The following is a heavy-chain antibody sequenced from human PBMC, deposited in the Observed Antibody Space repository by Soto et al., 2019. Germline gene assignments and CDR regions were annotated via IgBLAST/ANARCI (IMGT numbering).Heavy chain of an antibody. D-gene: IGHD3-16*01. V-gene: IGHV3-48*02. CDR1: GFSLSDHG. CDR2: VNRGASGL. J-gene: IGHJ5*02. CDR3: ARQINWRDGGA. Sequence: SGGSLRLSCAASGFSLSDHGVNWVRQAPGKGLEWISSVNRGASGLYYAESVKGRFTMSRDDAKNSVYLQMNSLRDEDTAVYYCARQINWRDGGAWGQGTLVTVSA.